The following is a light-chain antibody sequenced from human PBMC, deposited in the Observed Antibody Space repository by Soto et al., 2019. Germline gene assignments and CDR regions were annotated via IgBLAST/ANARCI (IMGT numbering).Light chain of an antibody. CDR2: GAS. CDR1: QSVSNNF. CDR3: QHYGASALT. V-gene: IGKV3-20*01. Sequence: EIVLTQSPGTLSLSPGERATLSCRASQSVSNNFLAWYQQKPGQTPRLLIYGASSRATGIPDRFSGSGSGTDFSVTITRLEPADLALYYCQHYGASALTFGGGTKVEFK. J-gene: IGKJ4*01.